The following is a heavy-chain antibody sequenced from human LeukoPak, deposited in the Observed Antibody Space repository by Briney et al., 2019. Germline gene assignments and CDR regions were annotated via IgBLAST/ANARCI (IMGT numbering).Heavy chain of an antibody. D-gene: IGHD1-1*01. CDR3: AKTGNPPTGDY. CDR1: GFTCSSYG. Sequence: PGGTLRLSCAASGFTCSSYGMSLVGQAPGNGLAWVSAISGSGGSTYYADSVKGRFTISRDNSNNTLYLQMNSLRDEDTAIYYCAKTGNPPTGDYWGQGTLVTVSS. V-gene: IGHV3-23*01. J-gene: IGHJ4*02. CDR2: ISGSGGST.